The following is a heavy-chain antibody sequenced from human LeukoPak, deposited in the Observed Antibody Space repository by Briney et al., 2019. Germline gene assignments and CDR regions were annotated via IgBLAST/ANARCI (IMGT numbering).Heavy chain of an antibody. Sequence: PSETLSLTCAVSGGSISSGGYSWNWIRQPPGKGLEWIGYIYNSGSTSYYPSLKSRVTISVDTSKNQFSLKLTSVTAADTAVYYCATHLPHYYDSSGRALNDYWGQGTLVTVSS. CDR2: IYNSGST. CDR1: GGSISSGGYS. CDR3: ATHLPHYYDSSGRALNDY. J-gene: IGHJ4*02. D-gene: IGHD3-22*01. V-gene: IGHV4-30-4*07.